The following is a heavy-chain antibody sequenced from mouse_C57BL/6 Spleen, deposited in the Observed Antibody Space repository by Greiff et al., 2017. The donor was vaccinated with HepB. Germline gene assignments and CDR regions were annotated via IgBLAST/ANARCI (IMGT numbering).Heavy chain of an antibody. Sequence: VQLQQSGPELVKPGASEKISCKASGYAFSSSWMNWVKQRPGKGLERIGRIYPGDGDTNYNGKFKGKATLTADKSSSTAYMQLSSLTSEDSAVYFCAREGGLFYAMDYWGQGTSVTVSS. J-gene: IGHJ4*01. CDR3: AREGGLFYAMDY. CDR1: GYAFSSSW. V-gene: IGHV1-82*01. CDR2: IYPGDGDT.